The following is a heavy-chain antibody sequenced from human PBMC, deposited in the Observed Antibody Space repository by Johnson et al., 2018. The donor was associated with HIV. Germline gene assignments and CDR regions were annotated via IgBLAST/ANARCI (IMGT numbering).Heavy chain of an antibody. D-gene: IGHD1-26*01. CDR2: ISYDGSNK. CDR3: AKDQEWELIRGAFDI. Sequence: QVQLVESGGGVVQPGRSLRLSCAASGFTFSSYGMHWVRQAPGKGLEWVAVISYDGSNKYYADSVKGRFTISSDNSKNTLYLQMNSLRAEDTAVYYCAKDQEWELIRGAFDIWGQGTMVTVSS. J-gene: IGHJ3*02. CDR1: GFTFSSYG. V-gene: IGHV3-30*18.